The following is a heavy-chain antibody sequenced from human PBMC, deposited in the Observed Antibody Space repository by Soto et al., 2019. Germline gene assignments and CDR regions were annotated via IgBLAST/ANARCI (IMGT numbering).Heavy chain of an antibody. CDR3: ARVYYDSSGYKPPSFYFDY. CDR2: ISYDGSNK. CDR1: GFTFSSYA. J-gene: IGHJ4*02. Sequence: QVQLVESGGGVVQPGRSLRLSCAASGFTFSSYAMHWVRQAPGKGLEWVAVISYDGSNKYYADSVKGRFTISRDNSKNTLYLQMNGLRAEDTAVYYCARVYYDSSGYKPPSFYFDYWGQGTLVTVSS. V-gene: IGHV3-30-3*01. D-gene: IGHD3-22*01.